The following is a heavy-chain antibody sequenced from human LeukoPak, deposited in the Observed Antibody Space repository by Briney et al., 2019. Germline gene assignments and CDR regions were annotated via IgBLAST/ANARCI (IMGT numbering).Heavy chain of an antibody. CDR2: ISAYNGNT. CDR3: ARPYCSSTSCYAGLDY. J-gene: IGHJ4*02. Sequence: GASVKVSCKVSGYTLTELSMHWVRQAPGQGLEWMGWISAYNGNTNYAQKLQGRVTMTTDTSTSTAYMELRSLRSDDTAVYYCARPYCSSTSCYAGLDYWGQGTLVTVSS. V-gene: IGHV1-18*01. CDR1: GYTLTELS. D-gene: IGHD2-2*01.